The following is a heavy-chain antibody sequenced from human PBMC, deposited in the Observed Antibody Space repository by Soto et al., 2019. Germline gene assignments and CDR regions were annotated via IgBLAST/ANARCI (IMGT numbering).Heavy chain of an antibody. D-gene: IGHD2-15*01. CDR1: GGSISSSSYY. V-gene: IGHV4-39*01. CDR2: IYYSGST. CDR3: ARVDYNWFDP. Sequence: PSETLSLTCTVSGGSISSSSYYWGWIRQPPGKGLEWIGSIYYSGSTYYNPSLKSRVTIPVDTSKNQFSLKLSSVTAADTAVYYCARVDYNWFDPWGQGTLVTVS. J-gene: IGHJ5*02.